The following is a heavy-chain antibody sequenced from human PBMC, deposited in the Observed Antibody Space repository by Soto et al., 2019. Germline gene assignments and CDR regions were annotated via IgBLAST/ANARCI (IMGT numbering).Heavy chain of an antibody. V-gene: IGHV3-23*01. CDR2: ISGTGGT. J-gene: IGHJ4*02. D-gene: IGHD2-15*01. CDR1: GFTFSSHV. CDR3: AKDRRGAYCSGGICYSPDY. Sequence: EVQLWESGGGLVQPGGSLRLSCAVSGFTFSSHVSWVRQAPGKGLEWVSAISGTGGTYYADSVKGRFTISRDNSKNALYLQMNNLRDEDTAVYYCAKDRRGAYCSGGICYSPDYWGQGTLVIVSS.